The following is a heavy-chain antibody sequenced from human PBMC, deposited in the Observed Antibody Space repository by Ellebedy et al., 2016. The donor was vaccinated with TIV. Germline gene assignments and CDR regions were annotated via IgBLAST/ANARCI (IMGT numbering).Heavy chain of an antibody. CDR3: ARARRASSAEFDP. J-gene: IGHJ5*02. CDR1: GYTFT. CDR2: INPKNGGR. V-gene: IGHV1-2*04. Sequence: AASVKVSCKASGYTFTMHWVRQAPRQGLEWMGWINPKNGGRNYAEKFQGWVTMTRDTSLSTVYMELRSLRSDDTAVYYCARARRASSAEFDPWGQGTLVTVSS. D-gene: IGHD6-6*01.